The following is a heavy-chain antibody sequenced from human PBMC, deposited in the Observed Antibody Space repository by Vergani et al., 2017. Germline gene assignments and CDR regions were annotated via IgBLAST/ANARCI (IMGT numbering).Heavy chain of an antibody. CDR1: GFTFSNAW. D-gene: IGHD3-22*01. V-gene: IGHV3-15*01. CDR3: TTDEXSYYDSSGYYGGYY. J-gene: IGHJ4*02. Sequence: EVQLVESGGGLVKPGGSLRLSCAASGFTFSNAWLTWVRQAPGKGLEWVGRIKSKTDGGTTDYAAPVKGRFTISRDDSKNTLYLQMNSLKTEDTAVYYRTTDEXSYYDSSGYYGGYYWGQGTLVTVSS. CDR2: IKSKTDGGTT.